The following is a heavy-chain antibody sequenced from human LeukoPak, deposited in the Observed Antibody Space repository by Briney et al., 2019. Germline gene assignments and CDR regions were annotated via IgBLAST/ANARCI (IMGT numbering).Heavy chain of an antibody. V-gene: IGHV4-30-2*01. CDR1: GGSISSGGYS. J-gene: IGHJ5*02. Sequence: SETLSLTCAVSGGSISSGGYSWSWIRQPPGKGLEWIGYIYHSGSTYYNPSLKSRVTISVDRSKNQFSLKLSSVTAADTAVYYRARSATDYDFWSGYYEGYWFDPWGQGTLVTVSS. CDR2: IYHSGST. CDR3: ARSATDYDFWSGYYEGYWFDP. D-gene: IGHD3-3*01.